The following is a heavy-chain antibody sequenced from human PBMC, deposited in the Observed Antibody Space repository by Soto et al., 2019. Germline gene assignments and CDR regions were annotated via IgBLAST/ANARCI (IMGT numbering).Heavy chain of an antibody. D-gene: IGHD3-9*01. CDR3: ARGPRFFDLIGGMDV. CDR2: ISSSGNIV. J-gene: IGHJ6*02. CDR1: GFTFSSYE. Sequence: GGSLRLSCAASGFTFSSYEMNWVRQAPGKGLEWVSYISSSGNIVYYADSVKGRFTISRDNAKSSLYLQMNSLRAEDTAVYFCARGPRFFDLIGGMDVWGQGTTVTVYS. V-gene: IGHV3-48*03.